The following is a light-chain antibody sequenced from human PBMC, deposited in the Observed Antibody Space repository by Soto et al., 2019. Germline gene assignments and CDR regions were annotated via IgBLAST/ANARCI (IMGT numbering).Light chain of an antibody. CDR1: QSVYKY. CDR2: EAS. CDR3: QQRAAWPYT. V-gene: IGKV3-11*01. J-gene: IGKJ2*01. Sequence: EIVLTQSPATLSLSPGERATLSCRASQSVYKYLAWFQQKPGQAPRLLIHEASNRATGIPARFSGTGSGTDFTLTISSLEPEDSAVYYCQQRAAWPYTFGHGTKLEIK.